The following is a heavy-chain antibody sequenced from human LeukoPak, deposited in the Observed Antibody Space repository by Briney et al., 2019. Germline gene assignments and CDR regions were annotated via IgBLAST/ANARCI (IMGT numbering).Heavy chain of an antibody. Sequence: PSETLSLTCAVYGGSFSGYYWSWIRQPPGKGLERIGEINHSGSTNYNPSLKSRVTISVDTSKNQFSLKLSSVTAADTAVYYCAGRDGSDAFDIWGQGTMVTVSS. J-gene: IGHJ3*02. V-gene: IGHV4-34*01. CDR2: INHSGST. D-gene: IGHD2-15*01. CDR1: GGSFSGYY. CDR3: AGRDGSDAFDI.